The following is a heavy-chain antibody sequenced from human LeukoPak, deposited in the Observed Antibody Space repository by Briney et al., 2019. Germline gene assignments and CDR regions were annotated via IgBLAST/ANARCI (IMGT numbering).Heavy chain of an antibody. J-gene: IGHJ3*02. CDR3: TRDLGGGERNAFDI. V-gene: IGHV3-33*08. Sequence: GGSLRLSCVASGFTFSSYGMHWVRQAPGKGLEWVAVIWYDGSNKYYADSVKGRFTISRDNSKNTLYLQMNSLRAEDTAVYYCTRDLGGGERNAFDIWGQGTMVTVSS. CDR1: GFTFSSYG. CDR2: IWYDGSNK. D-gene: IGHD3-16*01.